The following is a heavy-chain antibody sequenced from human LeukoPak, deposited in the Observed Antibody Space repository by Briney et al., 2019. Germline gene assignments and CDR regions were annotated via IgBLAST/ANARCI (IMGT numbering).Heavy chain of an antibody. CDR2: VYSGGST. V-gene: IGHV3-53*01. J-gene: IGHJ4*02. CDR3: ARVGYSSGWLRD. Sequence: GGSLRLSCAASGFTVSTNYMSWVRQAPGKGLEWISVVYSGGSTYYADSVKGRFTISRDNSKNTLYLQMNSLRAEDTAVYYCARVGYSSGWLRDWGQGTLVTVSS. CDR1: GFTVSTNY. D-gene: IGHD6-19*01.